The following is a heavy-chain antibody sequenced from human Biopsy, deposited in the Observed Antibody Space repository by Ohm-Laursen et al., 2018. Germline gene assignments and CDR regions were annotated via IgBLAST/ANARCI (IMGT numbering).Heavy chain of an antibody. J-gene: IGHJ4*02. CDR1: GYSFTSYY. Sequence: ATVKISCKASGYSFTSYYMHWVRQAPGQGLEWMGMINPSGSTTSYPQIFQGRVTMTRDTSKSTVYMGLSSLRSADTAVYFCARNTGWYGDLYYFDYWGQGTLVTVSS. V-gene: IGHV1-46*01. D-gene: IGHD6-19*01. CDR2: INPSGSTT. CDR3: ARNTGWYGDLYYFDY.